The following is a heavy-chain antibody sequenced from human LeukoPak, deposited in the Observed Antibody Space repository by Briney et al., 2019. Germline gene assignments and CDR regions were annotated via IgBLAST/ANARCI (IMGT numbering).Heavy chain of an antibody. V-gene: IGHV1-69*01. J-gene: IGHJ4*02. CDR3: ARGRESHGHYFHF. D-gene: IGHD1-26*01. CDR2: IFPLLETT. CDR1: GGTFNNYA. Sequence: WASVKVSCKASGGTFNNYAINWVRQAPGQGLEWMGGIFPLLETTNYAQGFKGRVTITADDSTSTAYMELNSLRTEDTAVYYCARGRESHGHYFHFWGQGTLVTVSS.